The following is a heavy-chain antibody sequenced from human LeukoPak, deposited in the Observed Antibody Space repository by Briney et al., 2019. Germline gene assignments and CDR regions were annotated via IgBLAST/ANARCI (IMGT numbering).Heavy chain of an antibody. V-gene: IGHV3-74*01. CDR3: ARGRGGSYHY. CDR2: INTDGSTT. CDR1: GFTFSSYW. D-gene: IGHD1-26*01. J-gene: IGHJ4*02. Sequence: GGSLRLSCAASGFTFSSYWMHWVRQAPGKGLVWVSRINTDGSTTTYADSVKGRFTISRDNAKNTLYLQMNSLRVEDTAVYYCARGRGGSYHYWGQGTLVTVSS.